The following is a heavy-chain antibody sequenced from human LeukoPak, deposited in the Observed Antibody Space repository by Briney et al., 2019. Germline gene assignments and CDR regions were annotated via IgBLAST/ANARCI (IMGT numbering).Heavy chain of an antibody. V-gene: IGHV3-7*04. J-gene: IGHJ5*01. Sequence: PGGSLGLSCAAPGFTFRSFGMSWVRQAPGKGLEWVANIKEDGSEKYYVDSVKGRFTISRDNAKKSLYLQMDSLRAEDTAVYYCARDRGRNWFDSWGQGTLVTVSS. CDR1: GFTFRSFG. CDR3: ARDRGRNWFDS. CDR2: IKEDGSEK. D-gene: IGHD6-25*01.